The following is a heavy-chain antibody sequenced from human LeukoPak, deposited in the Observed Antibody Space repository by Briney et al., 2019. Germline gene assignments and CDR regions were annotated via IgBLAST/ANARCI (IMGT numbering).Heavy chain of an antibody. D-gene: IGHD2-15*01. Sequence: TSETLSLTCTVSGDSISGYYWSWIRQPPGKGLEWIGYIYYSGNTNYNPSLRSRVTISVDTSKNQFPLRLSSVTAADTAVYYCARNGRYCSGGTCRHYNWFDPWGQGTLVTVSS. CDR1: GDSISGYY. CDR2: IYYSGNT. CDR3: ARNGRYCSGGTCRHYNWFDP. V-gene: IGHV4-59*01. J-gene: IGHJ5*02.